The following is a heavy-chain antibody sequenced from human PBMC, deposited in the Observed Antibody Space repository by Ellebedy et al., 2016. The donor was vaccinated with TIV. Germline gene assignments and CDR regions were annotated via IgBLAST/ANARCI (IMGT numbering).Heavy chain of an antibody. V-gene: IGHV3-21*06. CDR2: IRSTGSDK. J-gene: IGHJ4*02. CDR1: GFTFSNYN. D-gene: IGHD2-15*01. CDR3: SRGWSTPDS. Sequence: GESLKISCVASGFTFSNYNMNWVRQSPGKGLEWVSPIRSTGSDKYYAESVKGRFTISRDNAQDTLFLQMNSLRAEDTAVYFCSRGWSTPDSWGQGTLVIVSS.